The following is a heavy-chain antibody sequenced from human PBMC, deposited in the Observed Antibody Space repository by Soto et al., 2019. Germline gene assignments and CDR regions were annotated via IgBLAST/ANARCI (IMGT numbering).Heavy chain of an antibody. CDR1: GESVISGYYY. V-gene: IGHV4-61*01. Sequence: SETLSLTCNVSGESVISGYYYWNWIRQPPGKGLEWIGSIHSSGRTNYNPSLKSRVSMSLDTSKNQFSLSLSSVGAADTAIYYCARDGPYYYGFDVWGQGTTVTVSS. CDR3: ARDGPYYYGFDV. CDR2: IHSSGRT. J-gene: IGHJ6*02.